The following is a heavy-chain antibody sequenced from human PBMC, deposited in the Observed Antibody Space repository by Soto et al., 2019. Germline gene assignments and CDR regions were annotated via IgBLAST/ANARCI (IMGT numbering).Heavy chain of an antibody. D-gene: IGHD3-10*01. J-gene: IGHJ3*02. Sequence: ASVKVSCKASGYTFTSYDINWVRQATGQGLEWMGWMNPNSGNTGYAQKFQGRVTMTRNTSISTAYMELSSLRSEDMAVYYCARGLQSLYGSGSPLGSQLGIWGQGTMVTVSS. CDR1: GYTFTSYD. CDR2: MNPNSGNT. CDR3: ARGLQSLYGSGSPLGSQLGI. V-gene: IGHV1-8*01.